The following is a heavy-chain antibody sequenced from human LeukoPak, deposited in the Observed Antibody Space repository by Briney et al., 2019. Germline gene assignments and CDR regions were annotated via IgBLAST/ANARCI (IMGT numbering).Heavy chain of an antibody. Sequence: GESLKISCKASGYIFTTYWIAWVRQMPGKGLEWMGIIYPGDSDTRFSPSFQGQVTISADKSITTAYLQWSSLKASDTAMYYCAKSERGSGWYESTFDYWGQGTLVTVSS. CDR3: AKSERGSGWYESTFDY. D-gene: IGHD6-19*01. CDR1: GYIFTTYW. J-gene: IGHJ4*02. CDR2: IYPGDSDT. V-gene: IGHV5-51*01.